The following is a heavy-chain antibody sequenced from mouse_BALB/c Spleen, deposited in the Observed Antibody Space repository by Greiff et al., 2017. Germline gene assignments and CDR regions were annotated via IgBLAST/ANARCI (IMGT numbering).Heavy chain of an antibody. Sequence: DVHLVESGGGLVQPGGSLKLSCAASGFTFSSYGMSWVRQTPDKRLELVATINSNGGSTYYPDSVKGRFTISRDNAKNTLYLQMSSLKSEDTAMYYCARDRGNYRAMDYWGQGTSVTVSS. CDR3: ARDRGNYRAMDY. CDR2: INSNGGST. D-gene: IGHD2-1*01. CDR1: GFTFSSYG. V-gene: IGHV5-6-3*01. J-gene: IGHJ4*01.